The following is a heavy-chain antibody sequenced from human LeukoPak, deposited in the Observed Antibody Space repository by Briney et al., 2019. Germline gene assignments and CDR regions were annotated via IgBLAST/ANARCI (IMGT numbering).Heavy chain of an antibody. Sequence: SQTLSLTCTVSGGSISSGGYYWSWIRQHPGKGLEWIGYIYYSGSTYYNPSLKSRVTISVDTFKNQFSLKLSSVTAADTAVYYCARARLDPRNYYDSSGYSPPSAYYYYMDVWGKGTTVTVSS. CDR2: IYYSGST. CDR1: GGSISSGGYY. CDR3: ARARLDPRNYYDSSGYSPPSAYYYYMDV. V-gene: IGHV4-31*03. J-gene: IGHJ6*03. D-gene: IGHD3-22*01.